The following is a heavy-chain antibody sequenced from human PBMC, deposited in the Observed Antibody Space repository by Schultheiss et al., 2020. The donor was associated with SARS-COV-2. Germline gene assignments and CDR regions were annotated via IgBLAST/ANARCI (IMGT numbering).Heavy chain of an antibody. J-gene: IGHJ4*02. CDR3: ARDGAVAGSYFDY. CDR2: ISYDGSNK. V-gene: IGHV3-30*19. D-gene: IGHD6-19*01. Sequence: GGSLRLSCAASGFTFSSYGMHWVRQAPGKGLEWVAVISYDGSNKYYADSVKGRFTISRDNSKNTLYLQMNSLRAEDTAVYYCARDGAVAGSYFDYWGQGTLVTVSS. CDR1: GFTFSSYG.